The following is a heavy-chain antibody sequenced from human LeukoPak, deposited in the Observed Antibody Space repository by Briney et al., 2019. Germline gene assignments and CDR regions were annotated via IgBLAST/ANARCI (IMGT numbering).Heavy chain of an antibody. CDR1: GFTFSSYE. Sequence: GGSLRLSCAASGFTFSSYEMNWVRQAPGKGLEWVSYISSSGSTIYYADSVKGRFAISRDNAKNSLYLQMNSLRAEDTAVYYCVRDYGGSSPFDYWGQGTLVTVSS. J-gene: IGHJ4*02. V-gene: IGHV3-48*03. CDR3: VRDYGGSSPFDY. CDR2: ISSSGSTI. D-gene: IGHD4-23*01.